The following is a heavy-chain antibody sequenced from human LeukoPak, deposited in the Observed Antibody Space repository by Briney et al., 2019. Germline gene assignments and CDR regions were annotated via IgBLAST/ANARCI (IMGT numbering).Heavy chain of an antibody. CDR3: ARDSTQYSYANGGSFDY. CDR2: INPSGGST. Sequence: ASVKVSCKASGYTFTSYYMHWVRQAPGQGLEWMGIINPSGGSTSYAQKFQGRVTMTRDTSTSTVYMELSSLRSEDTAVYYCARDSTQYSYANGGSFDYWGQGTLVTVSS. D-gene: IGHD5-18*01. CDR1: GYTFTSYY. J-gene: IGHJ4*02. V-gene: IGHV1-46*01.